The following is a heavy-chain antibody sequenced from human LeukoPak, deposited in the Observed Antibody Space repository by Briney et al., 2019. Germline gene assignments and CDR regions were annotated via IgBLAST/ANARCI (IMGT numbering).Heavy chain of an antibody. D-gene: IGHD4-17*01. Sequence: SETLSLTCTVPGGSISSYYWSWIRQPPGKGLEWIGYIYYSGSTNYNPSIKSRVTISVDTSKNQFSLKLSSVAAADTAVYYCARERHDYGDYEIDYWGQGTLVTVSS. J-gene: IGHJ4*02. CDR3: ARERHDYGDYEIDY. CDR1: GGSISSYY. V-gene: IGHV4-59*01. CDR2: IYYSGST.